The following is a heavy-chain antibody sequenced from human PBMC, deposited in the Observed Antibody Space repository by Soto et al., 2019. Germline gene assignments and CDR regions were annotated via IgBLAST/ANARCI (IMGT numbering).Heavy chain of an antibody. Sequence: GESLKISCKGSGYRFTTSWIVWVRQMPGKGLEYMGIIHPGDSDTRYSPSFQDLVTISADKSITTAYLQWSSLKASDTAMYYCAGVAIYDYGWTGFDSWGQGTQVTVSS. J-gene: IGHJ4*02. D-gene: IGHD2-2*02. CDR3: AGVAIYDYGWTGFDS. CDR1: GYRFTTSW. V-gene: IGHV5-51*01. CDR2: IHPGDSDT.